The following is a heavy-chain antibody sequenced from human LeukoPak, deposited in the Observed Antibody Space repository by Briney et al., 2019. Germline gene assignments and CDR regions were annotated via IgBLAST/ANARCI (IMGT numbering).Heavy chain of an antibody. Sequence: PGGSLRLSCAASGFTFSSYSMNCVRQAPGKGLGWGSYISSSSRTIYYADSVKVRFTLSRNNAKNSLYLQMNSLRAEDKAVYYCARFPLLSTVSGYDDVEGSGSPGPFDYWGQGTLVTVSS. D-gene: IGHD5-12*01. CDR1: GFTFSSYS. V-gene: IGHV3-48*01. J-gene: IGHJ4*02. CDR3: ARFPLLSTVSGYDDVEGSGSPGPFDY. CDR2: ISSSSRTI.